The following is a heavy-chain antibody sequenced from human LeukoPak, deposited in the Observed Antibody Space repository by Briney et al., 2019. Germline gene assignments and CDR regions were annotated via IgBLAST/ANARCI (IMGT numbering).Heavy chain of an antibody. CDR2: INSEGSST. V-gene: IGHV3-74*01. CDR3: ARDGDYSSSWYVFDY. CDR1: GFTFSRYW. J-gene: IGHJ4*02. D-gene: IGHD6-13*01. Sequence: GGSLRLSCAASGFTFSRYWMHWVRQAPGKGLVWVSRINSEGSSTSYADSVKGRFTISRDNAKNTLYLQMNSLRAEDTAVYYCARDGDYSSSWYVFDYWGQGTLVTVSS.